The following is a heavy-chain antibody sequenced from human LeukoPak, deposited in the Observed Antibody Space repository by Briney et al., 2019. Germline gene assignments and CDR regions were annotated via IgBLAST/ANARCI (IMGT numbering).Heavy chain of an antibody. J-gene: IGHJ4*02. CDR1: GFTFSSYS. Sequence: PGRSLRLSCAASGFTFSSYSMNWVRQAPGKGLEWVSSISSSSSYIYYADSVKGRFTISRDSAKNSLYLQMNSLRAEDTAVYYCARDMGSGSDYWGQGTLVTVSS. CDR3: ARDMGSGSDY. V-gene: IGHV3-21*01. CDR2: ISSSSSYI. D-gene: IGHD6-19*01.